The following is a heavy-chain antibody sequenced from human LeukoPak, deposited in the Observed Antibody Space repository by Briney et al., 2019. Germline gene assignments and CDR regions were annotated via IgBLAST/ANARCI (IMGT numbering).Heavy chain of an antibody. D-gene: IGHD3-10*01. J-gene: IGHJ5*02. V-gene: IGHV1-69*13. CDR3: ARWLGESRERPDRPRHRLLPAQPFDP. CDR1: GGTFSSYA. Sequence: ASVKVSCKASGGTFSSYAISWVRQAPGQGLEWMGGIIPIFGTANYAQKFQGRVTITADESTSTAYMELSSLRSEDTAVYYCARWLGESRERPDRPRHRLLPAQPFDPWGQGTLVTVSS. CDR2: IIPIFGTA.